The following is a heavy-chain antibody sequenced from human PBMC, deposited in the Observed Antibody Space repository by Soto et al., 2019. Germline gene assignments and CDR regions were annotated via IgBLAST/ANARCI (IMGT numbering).Heavy chain of an antibody. CDR2: IYHSGRT. Sequence: QVQLQESGPGLVKPSGTLSLTCAVSGGSISSSNWWSWVRQPPGKGLEWIGEIYHSGRTNYNPSHTSRVTMAVDKSKNHFSLKLSSVTAAETAVYYCARVVGGYYYGMDVWGQGTTVTVSS. J-gene: IGHJ6*02. V-gene: IGHV4-4*02. D-gene: IGHD2-2*01. CDR1: GGSISSSNW. CDR3: ARVVGGYYYGMDV.